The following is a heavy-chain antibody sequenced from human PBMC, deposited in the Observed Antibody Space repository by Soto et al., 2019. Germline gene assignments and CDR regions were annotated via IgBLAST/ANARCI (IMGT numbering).Heavy chain of an antibody. J-gene: IGHJ4*02. CDR1: GGSISSYY. D-gene: IGHD3-9*01. CDR3: ASTYYDILTGIDY. V-gene: IGHV4-30-4*01. CDR2: IYYSGST. Sequence: SETLSLTCTVSGGSISSYYWSWIRQPPGKGLEWIGYIYYSGSTYYNPSLKSRVTISVDTSKNQFSLKLSSVTAADTAVYYCASTYYDILTGIDYWGQGTLVTVSS.